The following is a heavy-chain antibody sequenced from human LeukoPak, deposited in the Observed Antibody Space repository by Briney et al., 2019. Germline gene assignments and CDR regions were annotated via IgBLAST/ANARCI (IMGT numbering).Heavy chain of an antibody. V-gene: IGHV1-18*01. J-gene: IGHJ5*02. CDR3: ARVTKATVVPYNWFDP. D-gene: IGHD4-23*01. Sequence: GASVKVSCKASGYTFTSYGISWVRQAPGQGLEWMGWISAYNGNTNYAQKLQGRVTMTTDTSTSTAYMELRSLRSDDAAVYYCARVTKATVVPYNWFDPWGQGTLVTVSS. CDR2: ISAYNGNT. CDR1: GYTFTSYG.